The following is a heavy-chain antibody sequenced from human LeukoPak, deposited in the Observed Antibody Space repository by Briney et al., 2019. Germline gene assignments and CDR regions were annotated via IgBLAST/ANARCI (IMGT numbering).Heavy chain of an antibody. CDR3: ARADGSNYPYYYYYMDV. CDR2: IIPIFGTA. V-gene: IGHV1-69*06. J-gene: IGHJ6*03. CDR1: GGTFSSYA. D-gene: IGHD4-11*01. Sequence: GASVKVSCKASGGTFSSYAISWVRQAPGQGLEWMGGIIPIFGTANYAQKFQGRVTITADKSTSTAYMELSSLRSEDTAVYYCARADGSNYPYYYYYMDVWGKGTTVTVSS.